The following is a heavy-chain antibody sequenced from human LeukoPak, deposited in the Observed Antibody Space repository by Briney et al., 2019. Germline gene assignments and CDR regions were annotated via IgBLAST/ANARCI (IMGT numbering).Heavy chain of an antibody. V-gene: IGHV3-21*04. D-gene: IGHD5-24*01. Sequence: GGSLRLSCAASGFTFSSYSMNWVRQAPGKGLEWVSSISSSSSYIYYADSARGRFTISRDNSKNTLFLQTNTLRAEDTAVYYCARWLQPYYYYTMDVWGQGTTVTVSS. CDR2: ISSSSSYI. CDR3: ARWLQPYYYYTMDV. J-gene: IGHJ6*02. CDR1: GFTFSSYS.